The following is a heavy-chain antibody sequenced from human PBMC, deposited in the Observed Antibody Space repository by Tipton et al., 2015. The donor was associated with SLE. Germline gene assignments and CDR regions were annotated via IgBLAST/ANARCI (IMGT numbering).Heavy chain of an antibody. J-gene: IGHJ4*02. CDR3: ARHGGHYFDY. V-gene: IGHV4-34*01. Sequence: TMSLTCAVYGGSVSGHYWSWIRQPPGKGLEWIGEINHSGRTNYNPSLESRVTISVDTSKNQFSLKLSSVNAADTAVYYCARHGGHYFDYWGQGTLVIVSS. D-gene: IGHD4-23*01. CDR1: GGSVSGHY. CDR2: INHSGRT.